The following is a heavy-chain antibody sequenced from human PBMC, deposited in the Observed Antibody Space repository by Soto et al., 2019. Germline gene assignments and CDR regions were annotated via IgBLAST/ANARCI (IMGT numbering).Heavy chain of an antibody. CDR3: ARGGDRFDGMDV. D-gene: IGHD3-16*01. CDR1: GFGFNGYD. Sequence: PGGSLRLFCAASGFGFNGYDMHWVRQAPGKNLEWVAAISTAGDTYYLGSVKGRFTISREDAKNSLSLQMNSLRVGDTAVYYCARGGDRFDGMDVWGQGTTVTVSS. J-gene: IGHJ6*02. CDR2: ISTAGDT. V-gene: IGHV3-13*01.